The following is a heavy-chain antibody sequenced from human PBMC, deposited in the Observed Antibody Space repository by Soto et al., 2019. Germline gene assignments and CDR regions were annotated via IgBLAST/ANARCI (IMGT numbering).Heavy chain of an antibody. CDR2: ISAYNGNT. V-gene: IGHV1-18*01. CDR3: ARDRTTVTTAPHDY. D-gene: IGHD4-4*01. Sequence: ASVKVSCKASGYTFTSYGISWVRQAPGQGLEWMGWISAYNGNTNYAQKLQGRVTMTTDTSTSTAYMELRSLRSDDTAVYYCARDRTTVTTAPHDYWGQGTLVTVSS. J-gene: IGHJ4*02. CDR1: GYTFTSYG.